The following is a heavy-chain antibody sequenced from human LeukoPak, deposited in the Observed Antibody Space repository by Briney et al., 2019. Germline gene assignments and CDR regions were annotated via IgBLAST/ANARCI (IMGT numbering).Heavy chain of an antibody. J-gene: IGHJ3*02. Sequence: GGSLRLSCAASGFTFSSYNMIWVRQAPGKGLEWVSVISGSGGSTYYADSVKGRVTISRDNSKNTLYLQMNSLNADDTAVYFCATRGKTTKTTRGSFDIWGQGTMVTVSS. CDR3: ATRGKTTKTTRGSFDI. V-gene: IGHV3-23*01. CDR1: GFTFSSYN. CDR2: ISGSGGST. D-gene: IGHD4-11*01.